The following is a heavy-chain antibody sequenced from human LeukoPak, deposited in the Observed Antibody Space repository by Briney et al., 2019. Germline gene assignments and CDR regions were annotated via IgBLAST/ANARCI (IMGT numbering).Heavy chain of an antibody. D-gene: IGHD3-10*01. V-gene: IGHV3-23*01. Sequence: GGSQRLFCAVYGLTFTSYATSWARQAPGKGLEWVSAISGSGGSTYYADSVKGRFTISRDISKNTLYLQMNSLRAEDTAVYYCAKGLYDYGSGGAFDIWGQGTMVTVSS. CDR3: AKGLYDYGSGGAFDI. CDR1: GLTFTSYA. CDR2: ISGSGGST. J-gene: IGHJ3*02.